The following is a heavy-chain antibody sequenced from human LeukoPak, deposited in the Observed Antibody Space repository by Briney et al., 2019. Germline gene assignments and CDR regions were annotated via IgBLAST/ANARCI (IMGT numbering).Heavy chain of an antibody. J-gene: IGHJ4*02. CDR2: VHYSGST. V-gene: IGHV4-59*12. Sequence: SETLSLTCTVSGGSISSYYWSWIRQPPGKGLEWIGYVHYSGSTNYNPSLKSRVTISVDTSKNQFSLKLSSVTAEDTAVYYCARGATEGSGDYLYYFDYWGQGTLVTVSS. D-gene: IGHD4-17*01. CDR3: ARGATEGSGDYLYYFDY. CDR1: GGSISSYY.